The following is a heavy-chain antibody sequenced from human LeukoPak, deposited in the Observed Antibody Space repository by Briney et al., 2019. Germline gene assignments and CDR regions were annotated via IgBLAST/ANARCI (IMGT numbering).Heavy chain of an antibody. V-gene: IGHV3-23*01. CDR3: AKGGDNSPFDY. J-gene: IGHJ4*02. CDR2: VSASGGST. Sequence: GGSLRLSCAASGFTFSSYAMSWVRQAPGKGLEWVSTVSASGGSTYSADSVKGRFTISRDNSKNTLYLQMNSLRAEDTATYYCAKGGDNSPFDYWGQGTLVTVSS. CDR1: GFTFSSYA. D-gene: IGHD4-23*01.